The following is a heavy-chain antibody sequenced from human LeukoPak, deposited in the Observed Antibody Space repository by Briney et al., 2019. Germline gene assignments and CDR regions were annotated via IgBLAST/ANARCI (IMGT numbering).Heavy chain of an antibody. D-gene: IGHD5-18*01. Sequence: PSETLSLTCSVSNGSISNYYWSWIRQPPGKGLEWIGSIYYSGSTNYNPSLKSRVTIAVDTSKNQFSLKLSSVTAADTAVYYCARTTEGGYTYDYFYYYYMDVWGKGTTVTISS. CDR1: NGSISNYY. J-gene: IGHJ6*03. CDR2: IYYSGST. CDR3: ARTTEGGYTYDYFYYYYMDV. V-gene: IGHV4-59*01.